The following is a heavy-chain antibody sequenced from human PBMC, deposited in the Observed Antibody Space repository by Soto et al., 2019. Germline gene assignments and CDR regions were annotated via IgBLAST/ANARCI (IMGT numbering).Heavy chain of an antibody. CDR3: ARVSIAAAGTIYYGMDV. CDR2: IYYSGST. J-gene: IGHJ6*02. CDR1: GGSISSYY. Sequence: SETLSLTCTVSGGSISSYYWSWIRQPPGKGLEWIGYIYYSGSTNYNPSLKSRVTISVDTSKNQFSLKLSSVTAADTAVYYCARVSIAAAGTIYYGMDVWGQGTTVTVSS. V-gene: IGHV4-59*01. D-gene: IGHD6-13*01.